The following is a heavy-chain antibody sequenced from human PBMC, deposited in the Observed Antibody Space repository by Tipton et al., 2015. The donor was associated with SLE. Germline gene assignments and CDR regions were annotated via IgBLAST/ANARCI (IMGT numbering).Heavy chain of an antibody. CDR1: GFPFSKFP. J-gene: IGHJ3*02. D-gene: IGHD6-13*01. CDR2: VSSTSGTI. Sequence: SGFPFSKFPMNWVRQTPGQGLEWISYVSSTSGTIYYADSVKGRFTISRDNVQNSLFLHMNSLRVEDTAVYYCAAQRLVRGDAFHIWGLGTLVTVSS. V-gene: IGHV3-48*01. CDR3: AAQRLVRGDAFHI.